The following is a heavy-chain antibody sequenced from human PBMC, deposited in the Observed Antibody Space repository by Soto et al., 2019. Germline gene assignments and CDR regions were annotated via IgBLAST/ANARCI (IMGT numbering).Heavy chain of an antibody. CDR2: IIPIFGTA. CDR3: ARERVTSSPHSYFDY. J-gene: IGHJ4*02. CDR1: GGTFSSYA. Sequence: SVKVSCKASGGTFSSYAISWVRQAPGQGLEWMGGIIPIFGTANYAQKFQGRVTITADESTSTAYMELSSLRSEDTAVYYCARERVTSSPHSYFDYWGQGTLVTVSS. V-gene: IGHV1-69*13. D-gene: IGHD6-13*01.